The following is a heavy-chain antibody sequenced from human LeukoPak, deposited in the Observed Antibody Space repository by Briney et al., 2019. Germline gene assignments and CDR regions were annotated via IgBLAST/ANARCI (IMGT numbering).Heavy chain of an antibody. CDR2: ISSSRSII. V-gene: IGHV3-48*01. CDR1: GVTFSSYS. D-gene: IGHD3-9*01. Sequence: GGSLRLSCAPSGVTFSSYSMNWGRQGPGKGVERGSYISSSRSIIYYADSVRGRFTISRDNAKNSLYMQMNSLRAEDTAVYYCARVGLGYDILTGYYQSYYFDYWGQGTLVTVSS. CDR3: ARVGLGYDILTGYYQSYYFDY. J-gene: IGHJ4*02.